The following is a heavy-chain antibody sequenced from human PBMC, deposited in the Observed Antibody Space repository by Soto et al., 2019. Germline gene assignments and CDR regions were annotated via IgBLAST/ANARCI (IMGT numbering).Heavy chain of an antibody. CDR3: ARASGSYYTLHYFDY. CDR2: LYDSGST. D-gene: IGHD1-26*01. J-gene: IGHJ4*02. V-gene: IGHV4-61*01. CDR1: GGSVSSGNYY. Sequence: SETLSLTCTVSGGSVSSGNYYWSWIRQPPGKGLEWIGYLYDSGSTDYNPSLKSRVTISVDTSKNQFSLKLSSVTAADTAVYYCARASGSYYTLHYFDYWGQGTLVTVSS.